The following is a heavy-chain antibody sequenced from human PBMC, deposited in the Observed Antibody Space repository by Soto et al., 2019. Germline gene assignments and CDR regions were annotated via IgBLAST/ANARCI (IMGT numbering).Heavy chain of an antibody. D-gene: IGHD6-19*01. J-gene: IGHJ4*02. Sequence: SVKVSCKASGGTFSSYAISWVRQAPGQGLEWMGGIIPIFGTANYAQKFQGRVTITADESTGTAYMELSSLRSEDTAVYYCARGAVAGRNYYFDYWGQGTLVTVSS. V-gene: IGHV1-69*13. CDR1: GGTFSSYA. CDR3: ARGAVAGRNYYFDY. CDR2: IIPIFGTA.